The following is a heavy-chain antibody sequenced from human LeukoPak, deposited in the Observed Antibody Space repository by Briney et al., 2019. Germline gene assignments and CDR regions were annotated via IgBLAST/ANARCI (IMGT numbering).Heavy chain of an antibody. CDR1: GGSFSGYY. V-gene: IGHV4-34*01. CDR3: ARGYSSSWLGYFDY. CDR2: INHSGST. D-gene: IGHD6-13*01. Sequence: PSETLSLTCAVYGGSFSGYYCSWIRQPPGKGLEWIGEINHSGSTNFNPSLKSRVTISLDTSKNQFSLKLSSVTAADTAVYYCARGYSSSWLGYFDYWGQGTLVTVSS. J-gene: IGHJ4*02.